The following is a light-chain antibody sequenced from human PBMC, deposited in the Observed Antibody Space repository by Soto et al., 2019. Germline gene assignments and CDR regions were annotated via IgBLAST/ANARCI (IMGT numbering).Light chain of an antibody. J-gene: IGKJ1*01. CDR1: QVINTY. CDR3: LQDYIYPWT. V-gene: IGKV1-6*01. CDR2: AAS. Sequence: IQMTQSPSTLSASVGDRVTITCRASQVINTYLAWYQQKPGKAPKLLIYAASSLQSGVPSRFSGSGSGTDFTLTISSLQPEDFATYYCLQDYIYPWTFGQGTKVDIK.